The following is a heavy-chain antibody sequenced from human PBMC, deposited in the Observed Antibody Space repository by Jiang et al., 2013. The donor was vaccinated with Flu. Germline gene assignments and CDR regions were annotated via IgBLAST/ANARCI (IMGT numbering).Heavy chain of an antibody. V-gene: IGHV3-23*01. Sequence: PGGSLRLSCAASGFTFSTYAMNWVRQAPGKGLEWVSSLTSTSVATYYADSVRGRFTISRDNSKNTLYLQMNSLRAEDTAIYYCATDPDGQYYYDTSGSDYWGQGTLVTVSS. CDR3: ATDPDGQYYYDTSGSDY. D-gene: IGHD3-22*01. CDR2: LTSTSVAT. CDR1: GFTFSTYA. J-gene: IGHJ4*02.